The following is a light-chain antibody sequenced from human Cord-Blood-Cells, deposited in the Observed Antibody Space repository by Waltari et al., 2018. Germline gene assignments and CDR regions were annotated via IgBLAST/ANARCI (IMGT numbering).Light chain of an antibody. CDR1: QGISSY. J-gene: IGKJ4*01. CDR3: QQYYSYPL. CDR2: AAS. V-gene: IGKV1-8*01. Sequence: AIRMTQSPSSLSASTGDRVTIPCRASQGISSYLAWYQQKPGKAPKPLIYAASTLQSGVPSRFSGSGSGTDFTLTISCLQSEDFATYYCQQYYSYPLFGGGTKVEIK.